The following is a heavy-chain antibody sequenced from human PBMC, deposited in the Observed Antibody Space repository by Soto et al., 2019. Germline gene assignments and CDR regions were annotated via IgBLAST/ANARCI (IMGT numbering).Heavy chain of an antibody. D-gene: IGHD6-19*01. V-gene: IGHV3-64*01. CDR1: GFTFSSYA. Sequence: PGGSLRLSCAASGFTFSSYAMHWVRQAPGKGLEYVSAISSNGGSTYYANSVKGRFTISRDNSKNTLYLQMGSLRAEDMAVYYCARQWLDSYYFDYWGQGTPVTVSS. J-gene: IGHJ4*02. CDR3: ARQWLDSYYFDY. CDR2: ISSNGGST.